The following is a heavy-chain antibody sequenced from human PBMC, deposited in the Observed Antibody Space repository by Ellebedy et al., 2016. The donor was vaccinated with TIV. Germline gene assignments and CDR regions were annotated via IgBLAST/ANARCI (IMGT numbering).Heavy chain of an antibody. CDR2: IISGTSYI. V-gene: IGHV3-48*02. D-gene: IGHD1-26*01. CDR1: AFTFSSYS. Sequence: PGGSLRLSCAASAFTFSSYSINWVRQAPGTGLEWVSYIISGTSYIWYADSVKGRFTISRDNAKTSLYLEMNSLRDEDTGVYYCARDTMWAFDNWGQGILVTVSS. CDR3: ARDTMWAFDN. J-gene: IGHJ4*02.